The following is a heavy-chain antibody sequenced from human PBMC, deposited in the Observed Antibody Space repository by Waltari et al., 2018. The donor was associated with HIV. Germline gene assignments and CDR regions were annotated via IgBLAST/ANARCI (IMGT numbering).Heavy chain of an antibody. CDR3: ARAWGGYAGPSYYYDGMDV. J-gene: IGHJ6*02. V-gene: IGHV2-26*01. CDR2: IFSNDEK. CDR1: GFSLSNARMG. D-gene: IGHD2-2*01. Sequence: QVTLKESGPVLVKPTETLTLTCTVSGFSLSNARMGVSWIRQPPGKALEWLAHIFSNDEKSYSTSLKSRLTISKDTSKSQVVLTMTNMDPVDTATYYCARAWGGYAGPSYYYDGMDVWGQGTTVTVSS.